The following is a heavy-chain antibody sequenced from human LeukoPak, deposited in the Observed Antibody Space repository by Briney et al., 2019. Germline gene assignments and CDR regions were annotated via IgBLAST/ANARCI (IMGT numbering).Heavy chain of an antibody. D-gene: IGHD3-10*01. Sequence: SETLSLTCAVSGGSISSSNWWSWVRQPPGKGLEWIGEIYHSGSTNYNPSLKSRVTISVDKSKNQFSLKLSSVTAADTAVYYCARGFGSGSSYYYYGMDVWGQGTTVTVSS. CDR1: GGSISSSNW. CDR3: ARGFGSGSSYYYYGMDV. CDR2: IYHSGST. J-gene: IGHJ6*02. V-gene: IGHV4-4*02.